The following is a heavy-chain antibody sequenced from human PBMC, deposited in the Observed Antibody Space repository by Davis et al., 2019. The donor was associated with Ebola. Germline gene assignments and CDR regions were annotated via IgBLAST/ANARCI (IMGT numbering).Heavy chain of an antibody. V-gene: IGHV4-34*01. D-gene: IGHD3-16*02. J-gene: IGHJ5*02. CDR1: GGSFSGYY. CDR2: INHSGST. Sequence: SETLSLTCAVYGGSFSGYYWSWIRQPPGKGLEWIGEINHSGSTNYNPSLKSRVTISVDTSKNQFSLKLSSVTAADTAVYYCARRVGILPYLFIAGAYWFDPWGQGTLVTVSS. CDR3: ARRVGILPYLFIAGAYWFDP.